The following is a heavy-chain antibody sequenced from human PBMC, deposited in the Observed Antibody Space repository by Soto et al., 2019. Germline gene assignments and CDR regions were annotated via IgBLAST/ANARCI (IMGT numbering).Heavy chain of an antibody. D-gene: IGHD1-7*01. V-gene: IGHV4-39*01. CDR2: IYYSGST. CDR3: ARHFPGATGTTSPFDY. CDR1: GGSISSSSYY. Sequence: SETLSLTCTVSGGSISSSSYYWGWIRQPPGKGLEWIGSIYYSGSTYYNPSLKGRVTISVDTSKNQFSLKLSSVTAADTAVHYCARHFPGATGTTSPFDYWGQGTLVTVSS. J-gene: IGHJ4*02.